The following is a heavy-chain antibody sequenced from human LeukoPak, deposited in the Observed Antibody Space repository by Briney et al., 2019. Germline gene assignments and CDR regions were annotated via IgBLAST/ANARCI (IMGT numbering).Heavy chain of an antibody. V-gene: IGHV4-34*01. CDR3: ARRDTNDYYFAY. D-gene: IGHD1-1*01. J-gene: IGHJ4*02. CDR2: INHSGST. CDR1: GGSFSGYY. Sequence: SETLSLTCAVYGGSFSGYYWSWIRLPPGKGLEWIGEINHSGSTNYNPSLKSRVTISVDTSKNQLSLKLSSVTAADTAVYYCARRDTNDYYFAYWGQGTLVTVSS.